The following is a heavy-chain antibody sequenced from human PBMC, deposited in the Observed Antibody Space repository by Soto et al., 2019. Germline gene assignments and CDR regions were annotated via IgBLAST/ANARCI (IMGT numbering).Heavy chain of an antibody. V-gene: IGHV1-18*01. Sequence: ASVKVSRKASGYTFTSYGISWVRQAPGQGLEWMGWISAYNGNTNYAQKLQGRVTMTTDTSTSTAYMELRSLRSDDTAVYYCARDFVAVAEGWFDPWGQGTLVTVSS. CDR3: ARDFVAVAEGWFDP. D-gene: IGHD6-19*01. CDR2: ISAYNGNT. J-gene: IGHJ5*02. CDR1: GYTFTSYG.